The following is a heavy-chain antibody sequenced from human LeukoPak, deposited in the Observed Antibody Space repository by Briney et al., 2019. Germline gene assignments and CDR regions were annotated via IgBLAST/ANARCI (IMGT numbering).Heavy chain of an antibody. J-gene: IGHJ3*02. CDR1: GFTLSGSD. CDR3: TRHNYDRSGYGAFDI. V-gene: IGHV3-73*01. D-gene: IGHD3-22*01. CDR2: IRSKTNNYAT. Sequence: PGGSLRLSCAASGFTLSGSDIHWVRQASGKGLEWVGHIRSKTNNYATADAASVKGRFTFSRDDSKNTAYIQMNSLKTEDTAVYYCTRHNYDRSGYGAFDIWGQGTMVTVSS.